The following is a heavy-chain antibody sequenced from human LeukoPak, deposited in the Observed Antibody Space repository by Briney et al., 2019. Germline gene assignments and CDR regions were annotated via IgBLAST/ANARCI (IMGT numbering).Heavy chain of an antibody. CDR2: IYYSGST. CDR1: GYSISSGYY. D-gene: IGHD3-22*01. Sequence: PSETLSLTCTVSGYSISSGYYWGWIRQPPGKGLEWIGSIYYSGSTYYNPSLKSRVTISVDTSKNQFSLKLSSVTAADTAVYYCAGDGALSYDSSGYYTDDYWGRGTLVTVSS. CDR3: AGDGALSYDSSGYYTDDY. V-gene: IGHV4-38-2*02. J-gene: IGHJ4*02.